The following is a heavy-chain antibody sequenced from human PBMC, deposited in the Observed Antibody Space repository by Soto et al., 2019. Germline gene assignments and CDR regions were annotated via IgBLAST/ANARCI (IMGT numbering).Heavy chain of an antibody. CDR1: GFTFISYA. D-gene: IGHD6-13*01. CDR2: ITGSGGST. Sequence: GGSLRLSCAASGFTFISYAMSWVRQAPWKGLEWISAITGSGGSTYYADSVKGRFTISRDNSKNTLFLQLNSLRAEDTAIYYCTKGSAGSRPYYFDYWGQGSLVTVSS. J-gene: IGHJ4*02. CDR3: TKGSAGSRPYYFDY. V-gene: IGHV3-23*01.